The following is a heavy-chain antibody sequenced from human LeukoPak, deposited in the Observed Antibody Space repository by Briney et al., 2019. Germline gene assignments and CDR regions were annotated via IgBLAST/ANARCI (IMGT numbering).Heavy chain of an antibody. D-gene: IGHD3-10*01. CDR2: ISSSSSYI. CDR1: GFTFSSYS. V-gene: IGHV3-21*01. CDR3: ARDVLYYGSGRLNAFDI. J-gene: IGHJ3*02. Sequence: GGSLRLSCAASGFTFSSYSMNWVRQAPGKGLEWVSSISSSSSYIYYADSVKGRFTISRDNAKNSLYLQMNSLRAEDTAVYYCARDVLYYGSGRLNAFDIWGQGTMVTVSS.